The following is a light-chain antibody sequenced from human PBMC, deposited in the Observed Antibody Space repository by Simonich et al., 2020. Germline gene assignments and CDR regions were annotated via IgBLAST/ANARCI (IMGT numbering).Light chain of an antibody. CDR1: QSLLHSNGYNY. Sequence: DIVMTQSPLSLPVTPGEPASISCRSSQSLLHSNGYNYLDWYLQKPGQSPQLLIYLGSNRASGGPDRFSGSGSGTDFTLKISRVEAEDVGVYYCMQGIHIPLTFSGGTKVEIK. J-gene: IGKJ4*01. CDR3: MQGIHIPLT. CDR2: LGS. V-gene: IGKV2-28*01.